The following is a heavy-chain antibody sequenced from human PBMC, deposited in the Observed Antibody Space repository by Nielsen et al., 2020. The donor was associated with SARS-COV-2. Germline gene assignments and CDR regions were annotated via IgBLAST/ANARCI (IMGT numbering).Heavy chain of an antibody. D-gene: IGHD4-17*01. Sequence: SLKISCAASGFTFSSFEMNWVRQAPGKGLEWVSYISSSSSTIYYADSVKGRFTISRDNAKNSLYLQMNSLRAEDTAVYYCARDGTTVTGYYYYGMDVWGQGTTVTVSS. CDR2: ISSSSSTI. V-gene: IGHV3-48*03. J-gene: IGHJ6*02. CDR3: ARDGTTVTGYYYYGMDV. CDR1: GFTFSSFE.